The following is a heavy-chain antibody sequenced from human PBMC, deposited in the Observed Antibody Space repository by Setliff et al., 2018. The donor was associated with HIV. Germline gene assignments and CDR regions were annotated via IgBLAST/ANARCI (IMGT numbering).Heavy chain of an antibody. CDR2: VYTSGST. D-gene: IGHD3-22*01. Sequence: PSETLSLTCTVSGASISSYYWSWIRQPAGKGLEWLGRVYTSGSTNYNPSLKSRVTMSLDTSKNQFSLKLSSVTAADTAAYYCARDKGDSSGRTYFYMDVWGKGTTVTVSS. V-gene: IGHV4-4*07. CDR3: ARDKGDSSGRTYFYMDV. CDR1: GASISSYY. J-gene: IGHJ6*03.